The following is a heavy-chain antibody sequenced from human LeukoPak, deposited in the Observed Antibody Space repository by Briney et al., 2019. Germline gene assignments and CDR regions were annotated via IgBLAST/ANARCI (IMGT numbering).Heavy chain of an antibody. CDR3: AAEAAYYYDSRDAFDV. D-gene: IGHD3-22*01. CDR1: GFTFTSSA. J-gene: IGHJ3*01. Sequence: SVKVACKASGFTFTSSAVQWVRQARGQRLEWIGWIVVGSGNTNYAQKFQERVTITRDMSTSLVYMELSSLRSEDTAVYYCAAEAAYYYDSRDAFDVWGQGTMVTVSP. CDR2: IVVGSGNT. V-gene: IGHV1-58*01.